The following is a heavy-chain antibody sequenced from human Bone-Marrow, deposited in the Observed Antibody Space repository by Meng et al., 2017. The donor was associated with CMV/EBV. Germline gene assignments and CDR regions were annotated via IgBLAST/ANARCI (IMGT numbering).Heavy chain of an antibody. CDR2: ISADGRGT. D-gene: IGHD3-3*01. CDR1: GFTFSNYW. CDR3: ARVVTFFDY. Sequence: LRRSCAASGFTFSNYWMHWVRQAPGKGLEWVSRISADGRGTNYADSVKGRFTISRDDAKNTLYLQMNGLRAEDTAVYHCARVVTFFDYWGQGALVTVSS. V-gene: IGHV3-74*01. J-gene: IGHJ4*02.